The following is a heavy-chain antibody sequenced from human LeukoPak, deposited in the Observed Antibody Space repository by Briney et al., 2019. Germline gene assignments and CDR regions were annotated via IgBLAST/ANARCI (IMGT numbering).Heavy chain of an antibody. Sequence: ASVKVSCKASGYTFTSYDINWVRQATGQGLEWMGWMNPNSGNTGYAQKFQGRVTMTRNTSISTAYMELSSLRSEDTAVYYCARGRSSIRYFDWEAQGGSSDPWGQGTLVTVSS. J-gene: IGHJ5*02. D-gene: IGHD3-9*01. CDR3: ARGRSSIRYFDWEAQGGSSDP. CDR1: GYTFTSYD. V-gene: IGHV1-8*01. CDR2: MNPNSGNT.